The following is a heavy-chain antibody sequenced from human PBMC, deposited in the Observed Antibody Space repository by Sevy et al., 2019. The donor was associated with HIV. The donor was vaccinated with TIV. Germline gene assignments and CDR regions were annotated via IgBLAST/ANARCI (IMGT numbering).Heavy chain of an antibody. CDR1: GFTFSSAW. Sequence: GGSLRLSCTASGFTFSSAWMSWVRQAPGKGLEWVGRIKSEFDGGAIDYAAPVKGRFSISREDSKNTVYLQMNSLKTDDPAVYNCITDPANRGYDEEVLNYSFYGMDDWGQGTTVTVSS. D-gene: IGHD5-12*01. CDR3: ITDPANRGYDEEVLNYSFYGMDD. J-gene: IGHJ6*02. CDR2: IKSEFDGGAI. V-gene: IGHV3-15*01.